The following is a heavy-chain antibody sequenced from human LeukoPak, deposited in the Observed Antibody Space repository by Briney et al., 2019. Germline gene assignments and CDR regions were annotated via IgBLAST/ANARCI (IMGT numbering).Heavy chain of an antibody. CDR3: ARYSGSYYLFDY. V-gene: IGHV4-34*01. CDR2: INHSGST. Sequence: PPETLSLTCAVYGGSFSGYYWSWIRQPPGKGLEWIGEINHSGSTNYNPSLKSRVTISVDTSKNQFSLKLSSVTAADTAVYYCARYSGSYYLFDYWGQGTLVTVSS. D-gene: IGHD1-26*01. J-gene: IGHJ4*02. CDR1: GGSFSGYY.